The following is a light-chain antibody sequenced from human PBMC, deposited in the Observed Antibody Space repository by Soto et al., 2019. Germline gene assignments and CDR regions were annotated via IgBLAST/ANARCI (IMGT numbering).Light chain of an antibody. CDR2: DAS. J-gene: IGKJ1*01. CDR1: QSINSY. CDR3: QQRSNWPRT. Sequence: EIVLTQSPATLSLSPGERATLSCRASQSINSYLAWYQQKPGQAPRLLIYDASNRATGISARFSGSGSGTDFTLTISSLEPEDFVVYYCQQRSNWPRTFGQGTKVDIK. V-gene: IGKV3-11*01.